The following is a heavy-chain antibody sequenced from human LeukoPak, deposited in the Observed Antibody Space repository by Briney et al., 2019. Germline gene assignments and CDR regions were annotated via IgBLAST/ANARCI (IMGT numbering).Heavy chain of an antibody. CDR3: ARGRIGGPKAPFDY. V-gene: IGHV4-4*07. CDR2: MYTSGDT. Sequence: PSETLSLTCSVSGDSISNYWWNWIRQPAGKELEWIGRMYTSGDTNYNPSLKSRVTMSVDTSKNQVSLRLTSVIAADTAVYYCARGRIGGPKAPFDYWGQGTLVTVSS. J-gene: IGHJ4*02. D-gene: IGHD3-16*01. CDR1: GDSISNYW.